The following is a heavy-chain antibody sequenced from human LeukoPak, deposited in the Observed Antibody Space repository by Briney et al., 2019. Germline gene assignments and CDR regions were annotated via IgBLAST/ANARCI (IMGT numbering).Heavy chain of an antibody. V-gene: IGHV3-11*01. CDR3: AKDRTAHDSGVDY. Sequence: GGSLRLSCVASGFTFRDFYISWIRQAPGKGLEWVSYISSTGSTILYADSVRGRFTISRDNGRNSLYLQMNSLRAEDTAVYYCAKDRTAHDSGVDYWGQGTLVTVSS. CDR1: GFTFRDFY. D-gene: IGHD1-26*01. CDR2: ISSTGSTI. J-gene: IGHJ4*02.